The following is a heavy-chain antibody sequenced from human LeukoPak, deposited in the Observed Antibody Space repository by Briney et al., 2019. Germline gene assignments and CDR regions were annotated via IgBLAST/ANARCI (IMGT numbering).Heavy chain of an antibody. CDR3: ARGGGLDV. CDR2: INHNGNVN. D-gene: IGHD3-16*01. J-gene: IGHJ6*02. V-gene: IGHV3-7*03. CDR1: GFTFSNFW. Sequence: GGSLRLSCAASGFTFSNFWMNWARQAPGKGLEWVASINHNGNVNYYVDSVKGRFTISRDNAKNSLYLQMSNLRAEDTAVYFCARGGGLDVWGQGATVTVSS.